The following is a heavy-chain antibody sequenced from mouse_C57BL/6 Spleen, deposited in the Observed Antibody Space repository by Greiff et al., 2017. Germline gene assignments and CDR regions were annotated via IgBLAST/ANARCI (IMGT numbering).Heavy chain of an antibody. J-gene: IGHJ2*01. CDR2: ISSGGDYI. V-gene: IGHV5-9-1*02. CDR1: GFTFSSYA. CDR3: TREQGVTRYFDY. D-gene: IGHD2-2*01. Sequence: EVMLVASGAGLVKPGGSLKLSCAASGFTFSSYAMSWVRQTPEKRLEWVAYISSGGDYIYYADTVKGRFTISRDNARNTLYLQMSSLKSEDTAMYYCTREQGVTRYFDYWGQGTTLTVSS.